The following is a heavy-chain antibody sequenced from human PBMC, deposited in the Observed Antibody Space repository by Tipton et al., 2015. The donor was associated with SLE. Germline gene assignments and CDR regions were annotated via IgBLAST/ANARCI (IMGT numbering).Heavy chain of an antibody. CDR1: GYTFTNFG. CDR3: ARSYYGSRHYYTHADH. Sequence: QLVQSGAEVEEPGASVKVSCKASGYTFTNFGLSWVRQAPGQGLEWMGWISPYNGNTDSAQNLQGRVTMTADTSTTTAYMELRSLRSDDTAVYYCARSYYGSRHYYTHADHWGQGTQVTVSS. J-gene: IGHJ4*02. CDR2: ISPYNGNT. V-gene: IGHV1-18*01. D-gene: IGHD3-10*01.